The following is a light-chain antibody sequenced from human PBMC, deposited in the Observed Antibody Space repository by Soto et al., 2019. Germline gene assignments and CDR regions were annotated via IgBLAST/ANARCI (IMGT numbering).Light chain of an antibody. J-gene: IGKJ1*01. Sequence: DIQMTQSPSTLSASVGDRVAITCRASDNIAPWVAWYQQKPGKAPKLLIYDGSTSQSGVPSRFRGSGYGTEFTLTISRLQPDDFATYYCQQYNSYSRTFGQGTKVDIK. CDR3: QQYNSYSRT. CDR2: DGS. CDR1: DNIAPW. V-gene: IGKV1-5*01.